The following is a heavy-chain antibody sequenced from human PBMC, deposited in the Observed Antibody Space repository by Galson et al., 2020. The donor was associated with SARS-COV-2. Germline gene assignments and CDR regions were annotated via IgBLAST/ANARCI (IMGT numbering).Heavy chain of an antibody. CDR1: GGTINSDDYY. CDR2: IYRNGNA. D-gene: IGHD2-15*01. Sequence: SETLSLTCIVSGGTINSDDYYWSWIRQSPGKGLEWMGYIYRNGNAYYNPSLKSRLRISVDTSKNQFSLKLTSVSVADTAVYYCARDHCSGAACYFDNWGQGTLVTVSS. V-gene: IGHV4-30-4*08. J-gene: IGHJ4*02. CDR3: ARDHCSGAACYFDN.